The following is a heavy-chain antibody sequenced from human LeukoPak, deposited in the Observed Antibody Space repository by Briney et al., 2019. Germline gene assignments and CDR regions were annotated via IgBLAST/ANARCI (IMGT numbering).Heavy chain of an antibody. Sequence: GGSLRLSCAASGFTFSSYAMSWVRRAPGKGLEWVSAISGSGGSTYYADSVKGRFTISRDNSKNTLYLQMNSLRADDTAVYYCAKDPGIAAGRGYFFDYWGQGTLVTVSS. J-gene: IGHJ4*02. CDR3: AKDPGIAAGRGYFFDY. CDR1: GFTFSSYA. CDR2: ISGSGGST. V-gene: IGHV3-23*01. D-gene: IGHD6-13*01.